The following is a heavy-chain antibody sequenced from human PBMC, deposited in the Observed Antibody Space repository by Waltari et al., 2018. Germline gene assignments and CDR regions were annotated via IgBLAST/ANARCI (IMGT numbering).Heavy chain of an antibody. Sequence: EVQLVESGGGLVQPGGSLRLSCAASGFPFSSYGMSWVRQAPGKGLEWVANIKQDGSEKYYVDSVKGRFTISRDNAKNSLYLQMNSLRAEDTAVYYCARDQRSRIAVADFDYWGQGTLVTVSS. J-gene: IGHJ4*02. V-gene: IGHV3-7*01. CDR2: IKQDGSEK. CDR1: GFPFSSYG. D-gene: IGHD6-19*01. CDR3: ARDQRSRIAVADFDY.